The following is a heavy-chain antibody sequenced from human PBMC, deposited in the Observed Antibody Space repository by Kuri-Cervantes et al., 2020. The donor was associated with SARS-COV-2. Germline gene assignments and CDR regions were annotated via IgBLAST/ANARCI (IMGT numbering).Heavy chain of an antibody. J-gene: IGHJ5*02. CDR3: ATKGGGGLRFLEWLWGPWFDP. Sequence: ASVKVSCKASGYTFTGYYMHWVRQAPGQGLEWMGWINPNSDGTNYAQKFQGRVTMTEDTSTDTAYMELSSLRSEDTAVYYCATKGGGGLRFLEWLWGPWFDPWGQGTLVTVSS. CDR2: INPNSDGT. V-gene: IGHV1-2*02. CDR1: GYTFTGYY. D-gene: IGHD3-3*01.